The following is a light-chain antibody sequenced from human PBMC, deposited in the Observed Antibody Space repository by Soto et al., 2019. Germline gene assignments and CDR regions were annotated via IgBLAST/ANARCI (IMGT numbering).Light chain of an antibody. CDR1: QSVSNN. V-gene: IGKV3-15*01. Sequence: VMTQSPATLSASPGERATLSCRASQSVSNNVAWYQQKPGQAPRVVIYAASMRAPGIPARFSGRGSGTEFTLTISSLQSEDFALYYCQHYNDWPPWTFGQGTKVDIK. CDR3: QHYNDWPPWT. CDR2: AAS. J-gene: IGKJ1*01.